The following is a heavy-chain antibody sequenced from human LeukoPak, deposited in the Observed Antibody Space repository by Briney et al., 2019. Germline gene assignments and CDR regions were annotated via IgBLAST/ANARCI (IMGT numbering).Heavy chain of an antibody. V-gene: IGHV3-74*01. Sequence: GSLRLPCAASGFTFSNYWMHWVRQAPGKGLVWVSRINSDGSSTTSADSVKGRFTISRDNAKNTLYLQMNSLRAEDTAVYYCAKGGATVIDYWGQGTLVTVSS. D-gene: IGHD4-17*01. CDR2: INSDGSST. CDR1: GFTFSNYW. CDR3: AKGGATVIDY. J-gene: IGHJ4*02.